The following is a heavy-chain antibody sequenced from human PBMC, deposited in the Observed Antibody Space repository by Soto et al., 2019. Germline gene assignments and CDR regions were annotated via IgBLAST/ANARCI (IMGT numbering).Heavy chain of an antibody. Sequence: EVQLLESGGGLVQPGGSLRLSCAASGFTFSSYAMSWVRQAPGKGLEWVSAISGSGGSTYYADSVKGRFTISRDNSKNTLYLQMNSLRADDTAVHYCAKGSGIARGSYEYFQHWGQGTLVTVSS. D-gene: IGHD1-26*01. CDR1: GFTFSSYA. CDR3: AKGSGIARGSYEYFQH. J-gene: IGHJ1*01. V-gene: IGHV3-23*01. CDR2: ISGSGGST.